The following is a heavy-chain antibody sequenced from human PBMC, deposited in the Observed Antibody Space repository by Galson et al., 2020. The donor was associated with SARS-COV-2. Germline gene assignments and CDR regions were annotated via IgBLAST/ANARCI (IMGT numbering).Heavy chain of an antibody. D-gene: IGHD1-1*01. Sequence: GESLKISCAASGFTFSSYAMSWVRQAPGKGLEWVSAISGSGGSTDYADSVKGRFTISRDNSKNTLYLQMNSLRVEDTAVYYCATDPRRSWVGTYWGQGTLVTVSS. CDR3: ATDPRRSWVGTY. V-gene: IGHV3-23*01. CDR2: ISGSGGST. J-gene: IGHJ4*02. CDR1: GFTFSSYA.